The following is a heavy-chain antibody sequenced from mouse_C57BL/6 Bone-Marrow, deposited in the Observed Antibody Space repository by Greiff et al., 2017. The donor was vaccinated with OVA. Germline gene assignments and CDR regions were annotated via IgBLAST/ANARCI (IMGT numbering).Heavy chain of an antibody. CDR2: IDPSDSET. Sequence: QVQLQQPGAELVRPGSSVTLSCKASGYTFTSYWMHWVKQRPIQGLEWIGNIDPSDSETHYNQKFKDKATLTVDKSSSTAYMQLSRLTSVDSGVYSSSRNYGPLFGCWGQGPTLTVSS. CDR3: SRNYGPLFGC. V-gene: IGHV1-52*01. CDR1: GYTFTSYW. J-gene: IGHJ2*01. D-gene: IGHD1-1*01.